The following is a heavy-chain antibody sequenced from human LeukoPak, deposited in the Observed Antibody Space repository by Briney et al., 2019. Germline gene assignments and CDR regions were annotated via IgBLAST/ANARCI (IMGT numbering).Heavy chain of an antibody. CDR2: INKDGSST. CDR1: GFTFSSYW. J-gene: IGHJ4*02. D-gene: IGHD6-13*01. CDR3: ARDGAAAGTDYFDY. Sequence: GGSLRLSCAASGFTFSSYWMHWVRQAPGKGLVRVSRINKDGSSTSYADSVKGRFTISRDNTKNTLFLQMNSLRAEDTAVYYCARDGAAAGTDYFDYWGQGTLVTVSS. V-gene: IGHV3-74*01.